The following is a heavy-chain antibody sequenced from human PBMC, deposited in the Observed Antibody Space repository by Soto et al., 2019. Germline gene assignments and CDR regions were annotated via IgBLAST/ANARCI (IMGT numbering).Heavy chain of an antibody. CDR3: VQSRCGGDCLQSYSSHSYYGLDV. J-gene: IGHJ6*02. D-gene: IGHD2-21*02. Sequence: QITLKESGPTLVKPTQTLTLTCTFPGFSFSSIGEGVGWIRQPPGKALEWLALIYWDDDKRYSPSLKSRLTITKHTSKNQVVRTMTNMDPVDTATYYCVQSRCGGDCLQSYSSHSYYGLDVWGQGTTVTVSS. CDR1: GFSFSSIGEG. CDR2: IYWDDDK. V-gene: IGHV2-5*02.